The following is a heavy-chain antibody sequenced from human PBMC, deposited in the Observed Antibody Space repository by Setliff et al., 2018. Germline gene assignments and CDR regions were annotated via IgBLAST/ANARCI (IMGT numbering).Heavy chain of an antibody. CDR1: GGSISSSSYY. CDR3: ARGDSSGYYYILFDF. Sequence: SETLSLTCTVSGGSISSSSYYWGWIRQPPGKGLEWIGSIYYSGSTYYNPSLKSRVTMSVDASKNQFSLKLSSVTAADTAAYYCARGDSSGYYYILFDFWGQGTLVTVS. J-gene: IGHJ4*02. D-gene: IGHD3-22*01. V-gene: IGHV4-39*07. CDR2: IYYSGST.